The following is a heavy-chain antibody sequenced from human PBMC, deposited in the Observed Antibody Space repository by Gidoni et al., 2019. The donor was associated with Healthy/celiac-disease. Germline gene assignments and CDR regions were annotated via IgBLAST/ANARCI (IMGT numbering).Heavy chain of an antibody. Sequence: EVQLGESGGGLVQPGGSLRLCCAASGFTFSSYDMHWVRQATGKGLEWVSAIGTAGDTYYPGSVQGRFTISRENAKNSLYLQMNSLSAGDTAVYHCARGVDYYGMDVWGHGTTVTVSS. V-gene: IGHV3-13*01. J-gene: IGHJ6*02. CDR2: IGTAGDT. CDR1: GFTFSSYD. CDR3: ARGVDYYGMDV.